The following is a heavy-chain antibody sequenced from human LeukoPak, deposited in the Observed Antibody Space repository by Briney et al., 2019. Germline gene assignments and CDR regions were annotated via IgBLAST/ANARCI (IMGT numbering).Heavy chain of an antibody. Sequence: SETLSLTCTVSGGSISSYSWSWIRQPPGKGLEWIGYIYYSGSTNYNPSLKSRVTISVDTSKNQFSPKLSSVTAADTAVYFCARVYYGRTYDYWYFDLWGRGTLVTVSS. CDR1: GGSISSYS. V-gene: IGHV4-59*01. CDR3: ARVYYGRTYDYWYFDL. J-gene: IGHJ2*01. CDR2: IYYSGST. D-gene: IGHD3-10*01.